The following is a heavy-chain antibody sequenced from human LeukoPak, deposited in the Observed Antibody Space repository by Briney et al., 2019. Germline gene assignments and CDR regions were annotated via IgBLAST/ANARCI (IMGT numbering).Heavy chain of an antibody. J-gene: IGHJ4*02. CDR1: GGTFSSYA. Sequence: SVKVSCKASGGTFSSYASSWVRQTPGQGLEWMGGIIPIFGTANYAQKFQGRVTITADESTSTAYMELSSLRSEDTAVYYCARETDGYRFDYWGQGTLVTVSS. V-gene: IGHV1-69*13. CDR3: ARETDGYRFDY. CDR2: IIPIFGTA. D-gene: IGHD5-24*01.